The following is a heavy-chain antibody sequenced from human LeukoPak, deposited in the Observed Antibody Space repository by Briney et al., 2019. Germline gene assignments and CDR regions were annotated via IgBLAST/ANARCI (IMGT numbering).Heavy chain of an antibody. D-gene: IGHD3-10*01. CDR1: GFTFSSYS. J-gene: IGHJ4*02. CDR2: ISSSSSTI. V-gene: IGHV3-48*01. CDR3: AREVRGGPFDY. Sequence: PGGSLRLSCAASGFTFSSYSMNWVRQAPGKGLEWVSYISSSSSTIYYADSVKGRFTISRDNAKNSLYLQMNSLRAEDTAVYYCAREVRGGPFDYWGQGTLVTVSS.